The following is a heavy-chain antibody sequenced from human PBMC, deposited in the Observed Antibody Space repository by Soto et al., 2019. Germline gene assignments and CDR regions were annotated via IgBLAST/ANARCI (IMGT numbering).Heavy chain of an antibody. Sequence: GGPLRLSCAGSGFTFSSYAMSWVRQAPGEGLEWVSAISGSGGSTYYADCVKGRSTIPRDNSKNTLYLQMNSLSAEDTAVYYCAKGGDPARVYSYYYYYMDVWGKGTTVTVSS. V-gene: IGHV3-23*01. D-gene: IGHD2-21*02. CDR1: GFTFSSYA. CDR3: AKGGDPARVYSYYYYYMDV. J-gene: IGHJ6*03. CDR2: ISGSGGST.